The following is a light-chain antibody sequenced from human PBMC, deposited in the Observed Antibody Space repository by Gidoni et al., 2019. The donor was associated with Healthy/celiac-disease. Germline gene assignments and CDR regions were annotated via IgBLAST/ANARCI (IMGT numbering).Light chain of an antibody. J-gene: IGKJ2*01. V-gene: IGKV3-15*01. CDR2: GAS. CDR3: QQYNNWPPYT. Sequence: EIVMPQSPATLSVSPGERATLSCRASQRVSSNLAWYQQKPGQAPRLLIYGASTRATGSPARFSGSGSGTEFTLTISSLQSEDFAVYYCQQYNNWPPYTFGQGTKLEIK. CDR1: QRVSSN.